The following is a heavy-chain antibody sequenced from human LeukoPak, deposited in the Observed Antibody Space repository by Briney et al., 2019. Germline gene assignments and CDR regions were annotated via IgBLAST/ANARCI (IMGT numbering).Heavy chain of an antibody. Sequence: PGGSLRLSCAASGFTFSSYAMHWVRQAPGKGLEWVAVISYDGSNKYYADSVKGRFTISRDNSKNTLYLQMNSLRAEDTAVYYCARGSSSWYYFDYWGQGTLVTVSS. CDR2: ISYDGSNK. CDR3: ARGSSSWYYFDY. CDR1: GFTFSSYA. V-gene: IGHV3-30*04. J-gene: IGHJ4*02. D-gene: IGHD6-13*01.